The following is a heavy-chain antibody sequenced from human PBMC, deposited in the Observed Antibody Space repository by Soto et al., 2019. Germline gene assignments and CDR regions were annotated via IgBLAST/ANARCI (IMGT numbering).Heavy chain of an antibody. J-gene: IGHJ5*02. V-gene: IGHV4-34*01. Sequence: QVQLQQWGAGLLKPSETLSLTCAVYGGSFSGYYWSWIRQPPGKGLEWIGEINHSGSTNYNPSLKRRASTSVDTSKNQFSLKLSSVTAADTAVYYCARERGLLLWFGEYNWFDPWGQGTLVTVSS. CDR1: GGSFSGYY. CDR2: INHSGST. D-gene: IGHD3-10*01. CDR3: ARERGLLLWFGEYNWFDP.